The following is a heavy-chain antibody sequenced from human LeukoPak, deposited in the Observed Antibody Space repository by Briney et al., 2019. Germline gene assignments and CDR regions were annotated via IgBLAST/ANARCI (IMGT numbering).Heavy chain of an antibody. CDR1: GFTFSSYS. J-gene: IGHJ4*02. CDR2: ISSSSSTI. V-gene: IGHV3-48*01. CDR3: ASGGNYYDSSGYYSMDY. D-gene: IGHD3-22*01. Sequence: PGGSLRLSCAASGFTFSSYSMNWVRQAPGKGLEWVSYISSSSSTIYYADSVKGRFTISRDNAKNSLYLQMNSLRAEDTAVYYCASGGNYYDSSGYYSMDYWGQGTLVTVSS.